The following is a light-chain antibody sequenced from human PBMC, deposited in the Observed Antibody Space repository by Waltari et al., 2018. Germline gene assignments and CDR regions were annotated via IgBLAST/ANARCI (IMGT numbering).Light chain of an antibody. CDR3: VLYMGSGASV. CDR1: SGPVSTSYY. Sequence: QTVVTQEPSFSVSPGGTVTLPCALSSGPVSTSYYSSWYQQTPGQAPRTLIYNTNTRSSGVPDRFSGSILGNKAALTITGAQAEDESDYYCVLYMGSGASVFGGGTKLTVL. V-gene: IGLV8-61*01. CDR2: NTN. J-gene: IGLJ3*02.